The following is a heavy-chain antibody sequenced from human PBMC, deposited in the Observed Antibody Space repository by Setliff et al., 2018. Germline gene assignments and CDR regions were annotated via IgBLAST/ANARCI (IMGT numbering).Heavy chain of an antibody. CDR3: ASAPLLYSDSSGLSGTFDI. D-gene: IGHD3-22*01. Sequence: PSETLSLTCTVSGGSISSGDYYWSWIRQPPGKGLEFVGYIYYSGSTYYNPSLKSRVTISIDTSKNQFSLKVNSVTAADTAVYYCASAPLLYSDSSGLSGTFDIWGQVTMVTVSS. CDR1: GGSISSGDYY. J-gene: IGHJ3*02. V-gene: IGHV4-30-4*08. CDR2: IYYSGST.